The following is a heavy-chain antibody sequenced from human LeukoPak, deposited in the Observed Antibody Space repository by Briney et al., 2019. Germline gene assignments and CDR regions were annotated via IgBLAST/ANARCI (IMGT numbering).Heavy chain of an antibody. Sequence: GGSLRLSCAASGFTVSSNYMSWVRQAPGKGLEWVAVISYDGSNKYYADSVKGRFTISRDNSKNTLYLQMNSLRAEDTAVYYCAKDWYRYCSSTSCYPFDYWGQGTLVTVSS. CDR1: GFTVSSNY. CDR2: ISYDGSNK. J-gene: IGHJ4*02. V-gene: IGHV3-30*18. CDR3: AKDWYRYCSSTSCYPFDY. D-gene: IGHD2-2*01.